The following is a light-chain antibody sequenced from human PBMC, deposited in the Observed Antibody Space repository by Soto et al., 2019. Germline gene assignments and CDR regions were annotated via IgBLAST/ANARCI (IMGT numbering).Light chain of an antibody. CDR3: QQYSASPPT. V-gene: IGKV3-20*01. J-gene: IGKJ4*01. Sequence: EIVLTQSPGTLSLSPGERATLSCRASQSVRSSHLAWYQQKPGQAPRLLIYGASSRATGIPDRFSGSGSGTDFTLTISRLEPEDFAVYYCQQYSASPPTLGGGTKVDIK. CDR1: QSVRSSH. CDR2: GAS.